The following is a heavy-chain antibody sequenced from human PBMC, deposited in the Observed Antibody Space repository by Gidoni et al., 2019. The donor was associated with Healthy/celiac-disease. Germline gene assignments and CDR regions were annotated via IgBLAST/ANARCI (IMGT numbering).Heavy chain of an antibody. CDR3: ARRRRDGLAWFDP. CDR1: GSTFTSYY. Sequence: QVQLVQSGAEVKKPGASVKVSCKASGSTFTSYYMHWVRQAPGQGLVWMGIINPSGGSTSYAQKCQGRVTRTRDTSTSTVYMELSSLGSEDTAVYYCARRRRDGLAWFDPWGQGTLVTVSS. J-gene: IGHJ5*02. D-gene: IGHD5-12*01. V-gene: IGHV1-46*01. CDR2: INPSGGST.